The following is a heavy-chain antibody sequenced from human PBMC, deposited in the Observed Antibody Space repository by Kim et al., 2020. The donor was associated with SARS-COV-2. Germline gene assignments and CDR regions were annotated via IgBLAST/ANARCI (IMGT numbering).Heavy chain of an antibody. Sequence: GGSLRLSCEASGFIFSDYWMTWVRQSPGSGPEWRTNIDADGEREVYADSVRGRFTISRDNAKKIVYLQMSNLRVDDTALYYCARSGYEGAWDQWGLGSMV. CDR3: ARSGYEGAWDQ. D-gene: IGHD5-12*01. CDR2: IDADGERE. V-gene: IGHV3-7*03. CDR1: GFIFSDYW. J-gene: IGHJ3*01.